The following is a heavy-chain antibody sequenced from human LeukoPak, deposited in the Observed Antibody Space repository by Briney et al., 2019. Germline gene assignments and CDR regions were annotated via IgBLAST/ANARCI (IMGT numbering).Heavy chain of an antibody. CDR1: GYTFTGYY. V-gene: IGHV1-2*02. Sequence: ASVKVSCKASGYTFTGYYMHWVRQAPGQGLEWMGWINPNSGGTNYAQKFQGRVTMTRDTSIGTAYMELSRLRSDDTAVYYCARDRKIAAAGTRNWFDPWGQGTLVTVSS. CDR3: ARDRKIAAAGTRNWFDP. D-gene: IGHD6-13*01. J-gene: IGHJ5*02. CDR2: INPNSGGT.